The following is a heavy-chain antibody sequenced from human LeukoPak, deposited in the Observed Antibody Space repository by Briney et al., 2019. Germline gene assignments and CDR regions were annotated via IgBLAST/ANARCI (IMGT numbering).Heavy chain of an antibody. D-gene: IGHD6-25*01. J-gene: IGHJ4*02. CDR3: ARHTSIAAAPLY. V-gene: IGHV5-51*01. CDR1: GYPFTTNW. Sequence: GESLKISCEASGYPFTTNWVGWVRQKPGKGLEWMGIIYPGDSDTRYGPPFQGQVTISADKSISTAFLQWNSLKASDTAIYYCARHTSIAAAPLYWGQGTLVTVSS. CDR2: IYPGDSDT.